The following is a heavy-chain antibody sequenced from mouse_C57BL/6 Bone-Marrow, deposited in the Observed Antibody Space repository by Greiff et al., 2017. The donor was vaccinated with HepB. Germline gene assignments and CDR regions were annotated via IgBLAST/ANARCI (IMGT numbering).Heavy chain of an antibody. Sequence: EVQGVESGGGLVKPGGSLKLSCAASGFTFSDYGMHWVRQAPEKGLEWVAYISSGSSTIYYADTVKGRFTISRDNAKNTLFLQMTSLRSEDTAMYYCARRFITTVVATDYAMDYWGQGTSVTVSS. D-gene: IGHD1-1*01. CDR3: ARRFITTVVATDYAMDY. CDR1: GFTFSDYG. J-gene: IGHJ4*01. CDR2: ISSGSSTI. V-gene: IGHV5-17*01.